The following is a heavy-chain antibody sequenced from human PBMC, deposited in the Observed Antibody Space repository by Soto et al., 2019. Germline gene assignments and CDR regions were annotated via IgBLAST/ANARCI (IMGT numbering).Heavy chain of an antibody. V-gene: IGHV1-18*01. J-gene: IGHJ4*02. D-gene: IGHD3-10*01. CDR1: GYTFPNYG. CDR3: ARDLDGSGAYYTDF. Sequence: QVQLVQSGAEVKKPGASVKVSCKASGYTFPNYGITWVRQAPGQGLEWTGWISAYKTNIKYAQKFQGRVTLTTDTSTSTAYMELRSLRSDDTAIYYCARDLDGSGAYYTDFWGQGTLVTVSS. CDR2: ISAYKTNI.